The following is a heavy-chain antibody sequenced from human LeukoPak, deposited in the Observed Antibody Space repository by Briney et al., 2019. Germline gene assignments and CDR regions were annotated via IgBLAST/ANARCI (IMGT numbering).Heavy chain of an antibody. CDR1: GGSISSSNW. D-gene: IGHD3-3*01. V-gene: IGHV4-4*02. CDR2: IYHSGST. Sequence: SETLSLTCTVSGGSISSSNWWSWVRQPPGKGLEWIGEIYHSGSTNYNPSLKSRVTISVDKSKNQFSLKLSSVTAADTAVYYCARSKHYDFWSGYFLDAFDIWGQGTMVTVSS. CDR3: ARSKHYDFWSGYFLDAFDI. J-gene: IGHJ3*02.